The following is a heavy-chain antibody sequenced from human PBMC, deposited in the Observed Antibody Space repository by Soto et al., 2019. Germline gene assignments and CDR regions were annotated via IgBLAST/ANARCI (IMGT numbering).Heavy chain of an antibody. J-gene: IGHJ4*02. CDR3: ASNVGSGRYYFTDY. V-gene: IGHV4-39*01. CDR2: IYYSGST. CDR1: GGSISSSSYY. Sequence: SETLSLTCTVSGGSISSSSYYWGWIRQPPGKGLEWIGSIYYSGSTYYNPSLKSRVTISVDTSKNQFSLKLSSVTAADTAVYYCASNVGSGRYYFTDYWGQGTLVTVSS. D-gene: IGHD3-10*01.